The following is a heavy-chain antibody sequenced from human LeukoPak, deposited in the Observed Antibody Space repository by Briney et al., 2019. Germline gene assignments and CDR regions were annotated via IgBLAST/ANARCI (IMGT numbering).Heavy chain of an antibody. V-gene: IGHV1-69*13. J-gene: IGHJ4*02. CDR2: IIPIFGTA. CDR1: GGTFSSYD. CDR3: ARGYCINGVCDRGDY. D-gene: IGHD2-8*01. Sequence: SVKVSCKASGGTFSSYDITWVRQAPGQGLEWMGGIIPIFGTANYAQKFQGRVTITADESTSTAYMELSSLRSEDTAVYYCARGYCINGVCDRGDYWGQGTLVAVSS.